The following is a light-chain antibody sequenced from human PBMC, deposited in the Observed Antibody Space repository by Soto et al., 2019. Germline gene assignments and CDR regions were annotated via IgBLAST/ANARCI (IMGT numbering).Light chain of an antibody. CDR1: QGIRDE. CDR2: AAS. CDR3: LQDYDYPRT. J-gene: IGKJ1*01. Sequence: AIQMTQSPSSLSASVGDRVTITCLASQGIRDELGWYQQKAGKAPNLLISAASRLQSGVPSRFSGRGSGTDFTLTISSLQPEDFATYYCLQDYDYPRTFGQGTKVDIK. V-gene: IGKV1-6*01.